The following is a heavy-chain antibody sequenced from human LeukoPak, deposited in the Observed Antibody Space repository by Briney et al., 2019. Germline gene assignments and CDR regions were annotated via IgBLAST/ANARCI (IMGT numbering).Heavy chain of an antibody. D-gene: IGHD3-16*01. CDR3: AKSSYHIMFDY. CDR2: INEVGSDK. V-gene: IGHV3-7*02. J-gene: IGHJ4*02. Sequence: PGGSLRLSCAASGFTFSSSWMSWVRQAPGKGLEWVATINEVGSDKQYMDSVKGRLSISRDNPKNSLYLQMNSPRAEDTAVYYCAKSSYHIMFDYWGQGTLVTVSS. CDR1: GFTFSSSW.